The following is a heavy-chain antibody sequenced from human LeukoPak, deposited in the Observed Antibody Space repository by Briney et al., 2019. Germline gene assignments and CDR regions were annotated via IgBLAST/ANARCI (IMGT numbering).Heavy chain of an antibody. CDR1: GGSTSSSSYY. V-gene: IGHV4-39*07. J-gene: IGHJ4*02. CDR3: ASTLSNYDRTLDY. Sequence: SETLSLTCTVSGGSTSSSSYYWGWIRQPPGKGLEWIGSIFYSGSTYYNPSLKSRITMSVDMSKNQFSLKLSSVTAADTAVYYCASTLSNYDRTLDYWGQGTLVTVSS. CDR2: IFYSGST. D-gene: IGHD3-22*01.